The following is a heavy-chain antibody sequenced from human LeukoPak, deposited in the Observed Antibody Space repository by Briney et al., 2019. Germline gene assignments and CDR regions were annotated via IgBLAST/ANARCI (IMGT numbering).Heavy chain of an antibody. J-gene: IGHJ4*02. CDR2: ISTYNGNT. CDR3: ARDKGTSYLSSFDY. CDR1: GYTFTSYG. V-gene: IGHV1-18*01. D-gene: IGHD6-6*01. Sequence: ASVKVSCKASGYTFTSYGISWVRQAPGQGLEWMGWISTYNGNTNYAQKLQGGVTMTTDTSTSTAYMELRSLRAADTAVYYCARDKGTSYLSSFDYWGQGTLVTVSS.